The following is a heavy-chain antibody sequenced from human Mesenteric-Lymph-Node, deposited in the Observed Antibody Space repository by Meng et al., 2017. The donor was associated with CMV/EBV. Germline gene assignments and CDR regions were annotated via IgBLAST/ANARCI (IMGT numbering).Heavy chain of an antibody. CDR1: GYPFTTYG. J-gene: IGHJ4*02. D-gene: IGHD3-22*01. CDR3: ARHYDSSGYYHFDY. CDR2: ISAYNGNT. Sequence: SGYPFTTYGLGWVRQAPGQGLEWMGWISAYNGNTNYAQNVQGRVTMTTDTSTTTAYMELRSLRSDDTAMYYCARHYDSSGYYHFDYWGQGTLVTVSS. V-gene: IGHV1-18*01.